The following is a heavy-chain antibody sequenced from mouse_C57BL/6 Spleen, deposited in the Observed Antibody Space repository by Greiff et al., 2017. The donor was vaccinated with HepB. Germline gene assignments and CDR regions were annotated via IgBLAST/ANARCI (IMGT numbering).Heavy chain of an antibody. V-gene: IGHV1-4*01. CDR3: ARGNYYGSSHYAMDY. D-gene: IGHD1-1*01. CDR2: INPSSGYT. CDR1: GYTFTSYT. J-gene: IGHJ4*01. Sequence: QVQLKQSGAELARPGASVKMSCKASGYTFTSYTMHWVKQRPGQGLEWIGYINPSSGYTKYNQKFKDKATLTADKSSSTAYMQLSSLTSEDSAVYYCARGNYYGSSHYAMDYWGQGTSVTVSS.